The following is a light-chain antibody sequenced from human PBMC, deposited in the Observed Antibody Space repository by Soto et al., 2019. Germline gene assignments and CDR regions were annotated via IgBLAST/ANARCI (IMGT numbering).Light chain of an antibody. V-gene: IGKV1-9*01. CDR2: AAS. Sequence: DIPLTQSPSFLSASVGDTVTITCRASQGIATYLAWYQQKPGKAPKLLIYAASTLQSGVPSRFSGSGSGTEFTLTITSLQPEDFATYYCQQLNSYPLTFGQGTRLDIK. J-gene: IGKJ5*01. CDR1: QGIATY. CDR3: QQLNSYPLT.